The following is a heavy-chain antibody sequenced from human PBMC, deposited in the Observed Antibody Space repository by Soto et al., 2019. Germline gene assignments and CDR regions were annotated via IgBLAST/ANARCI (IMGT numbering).Heavy chain of an antibody. CDR2: IYSGETT. CDR3: AKDRRAGGNSAFYFDF. CDR1: GFNVNSDY. J-gene: IGHJ4*02. V-gene: IGHV3-53*01. Sequence: GGSLRLSCAASGFNVNSDYMNWVRQTPGKGLEWVASIYSGETTYYADSVKGRFTISRDNSHNTLYLQVHSLTAEDTAVYYCAKDRRAGGNSAFYFDFWGQGAQVTVSS. D-gene: IGHD3-16*01.